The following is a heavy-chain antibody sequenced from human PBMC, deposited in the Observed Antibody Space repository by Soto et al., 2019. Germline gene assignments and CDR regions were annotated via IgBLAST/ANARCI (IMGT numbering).Heavy chain of an antibody. CDR2: MNPNSGNT. J-gene: IGHJ5*02. CDR3: ARANYDILTGRGFDT. Sequence: ASVKVSCKASGYTFTSYDINWVRQATGQGLEWMGWMNPNSGNTGYAQKFQGRVTMTRNTSISTAYMELSSLRFEDTAVYYCARANYDILTGRGFDTWGQGTLVTVSS. D-gene: IGHD3-9*01. CDR1: GYTFTSYD. V-gene: IGHV1-8*01.